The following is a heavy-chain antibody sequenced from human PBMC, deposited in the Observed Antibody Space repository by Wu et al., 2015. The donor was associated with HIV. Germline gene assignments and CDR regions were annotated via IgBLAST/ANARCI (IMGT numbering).Heavy chain of an antibody. CDR2: MNPKSGNT. D-gene: IGHD1-26*01. CDR1: GYTFSNYD. Sequence: QVQLVQSGAEVKKPGASVKVSCKASGYTFSNYDINWVRQATGQGFEWMGWMNPKSGNTGFAQKFQDRVAMTRNTSINTAYLDLGYLKSEDTAVYYCARVITWRNFGSFYDHWGQGALVTVSS. V-gene: IGHV1-8*01. CDR3: ARVITWRNFGSFYDH. J-gene: IGHJ5*02.